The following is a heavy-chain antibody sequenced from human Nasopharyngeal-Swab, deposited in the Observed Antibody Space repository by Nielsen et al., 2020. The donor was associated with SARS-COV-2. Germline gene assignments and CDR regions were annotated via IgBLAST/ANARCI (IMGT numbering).Heavy chain of an antibody. V-gene: IGHV1-8*01. J-gene: IGHJ4*02. CDR2: MNPNSGNT. CDR3: ARDRGETLYYFDY. Sequence: ASVKVSCKASGYTFTSYDINWVRQATGQGLEWMGWMNPNSGNTGYAQKFQGRVTITRDTSASTAYMELSSLRSEDTAVYYCARDRGETLYYFDYWGQGTLVTVSS. CDR1: GYTFTSYD. D-gene: IGHD3-16*01.